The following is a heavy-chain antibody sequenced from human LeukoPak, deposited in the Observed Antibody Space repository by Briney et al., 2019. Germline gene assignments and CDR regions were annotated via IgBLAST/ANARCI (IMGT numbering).Heavy chain of an antibody. Sequence: GGSLRLSCAASGFTFTSYGMHWVRQAPGKGLEWVAVISYDGSNKYHADSVKGRFTISRDNSKNTLYLQMKSLRAEGTAVYYCAKPYDFWSGFPTYGMDVWGQGTTVTVSS. CDR3: AKPYDFWSGFPTYGMDV. CDR1: GFTFTSYG. J-gene: IGHJ6*02. V-gene: IGHV3-30*18. D-gene: IGHD3-3*01. CDR2: ISYDGSNK.